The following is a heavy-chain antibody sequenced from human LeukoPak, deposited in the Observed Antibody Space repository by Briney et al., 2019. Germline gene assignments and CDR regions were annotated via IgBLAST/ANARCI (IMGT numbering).Heavy chain of an antibody. Sequence: GASVKVSCKASGGTFSSYAISWVRQAPGQGLEWMGGIIPIFGTANYAQKFQGRVTMTTDTSTSTAYMELRSLRSDDTAVYYCARTDEDRYSGSYWYFDYWGQGTLVTVSS. D-gene: IGHD1-26*01. CDR2: IIPIFGTA. CDR3: ARTDEDRYSGSYWYFDY. V-gene: IGHV1-69*05. J-gene: IGHJ4*02. CDR1: GGTFSSYA.